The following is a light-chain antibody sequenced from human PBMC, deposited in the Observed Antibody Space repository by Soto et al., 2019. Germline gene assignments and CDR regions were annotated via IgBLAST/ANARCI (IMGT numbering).Light chain of an antibody. J-gene: IGLJ2*01. Sequence: QSALTQPASVSGSPGQSITISCTGTSSDVGGYNYVSWYQQHPGKAPKLMIYDVSNRPSGVSNRFSGSKSGNTASLTISGLXXXXXXXXYCSSYTRSSTLHVVFGGGTK. CDR2: DVS. CDR3: SSYTRSSTLHVV. CDR1: SSDVGGYNY. V-gene: IGLV2-14*01.